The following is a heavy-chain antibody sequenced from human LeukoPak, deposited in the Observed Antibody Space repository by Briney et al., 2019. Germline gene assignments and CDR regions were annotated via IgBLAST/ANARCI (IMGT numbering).Heavy chain of an antibody. CDR1: GGSISSGSYY. Sequence: SETLSLTCTVSGGSISSGSYYWSWIRQPPGKGLEWIGYIYYSGSTNYNPSLKSRVTISVDTSKNQFSLKLSSVTAADTAVYYCARDRIYCSGGSCYLGLHYYYGMDVWGQGTTVTVSS. D-gene: IGHD2-15*01. CDR3: ARDRIYCSGGSCYLGLHYYYGMDV. CDR2: IYYSGST. V-gene: IGHV4-61*01. J-gene: IGHJ6*02.